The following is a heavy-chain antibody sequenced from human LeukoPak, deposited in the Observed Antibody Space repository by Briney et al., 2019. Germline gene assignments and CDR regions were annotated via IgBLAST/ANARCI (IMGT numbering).Heavy chain of an antibody. D-gene: IGHD1-26*01. CDR2: IAHDGTIK. CDR1: GSSLSNYA. V-gene: IGHV3-30-3*01. CDR3: AADIRLGAPDYFDY. Sequence: GGSLRLSCAASGSSLSNYAMHWVRQPPGEGLEWVAVIAHDGTIKLYADSVTGRFTISRDNSRNTLYLEMNNMRREDTAVYFCAADIRLGAPDYFDYWGQGTLVTVSS. J-gene: IGHJ4*02.